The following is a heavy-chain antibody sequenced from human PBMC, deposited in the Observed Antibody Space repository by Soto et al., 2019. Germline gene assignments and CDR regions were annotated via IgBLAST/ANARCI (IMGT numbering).Heavy chain of an antibody. Sequence: GGSLRLSCAVSGFTFSTYAMSWVRQAPGKGLEWVSAITGNGIYTHYADSVKGRFTISRDNSKSTLFLQMNSLRADDTAVYFCAKDLIRGDGYIDFDYWGQGTLVTVSS. D-gene: IGHD3-10*01. CDR3: AKDLIRGDGYIDFDY. V-gene: IGHV3-23*01. J-gene: IGHJ4*02. CDR2: ITGNGIYT. CDR1: GFTFSTYA.